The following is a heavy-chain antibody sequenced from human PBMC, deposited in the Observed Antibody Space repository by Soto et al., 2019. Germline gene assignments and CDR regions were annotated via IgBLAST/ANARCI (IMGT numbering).Heavy chain of an antibody. CDR2: IYPSDSDT. V-gene: IGHV5-51*01. CDR1: GYHFTNYW. J-gene: IGHJ4*02. CDR3: ARPIGALSTTDFTY. D-gene: IGHD3-22*01. Sequence: PGESLKISCKGSGYHFTNYWICWVRRMPGKGPEWMGFIYPSDSDTRYSPSFQGQVTISADKSISTAYLQWSSLKASDTAMYYCARPIGALSTTDFTYWGQGTLVTVS.